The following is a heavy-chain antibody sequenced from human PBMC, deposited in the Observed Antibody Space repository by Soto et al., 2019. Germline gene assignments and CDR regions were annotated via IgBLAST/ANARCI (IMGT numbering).Heavy chain of an antibody. Sequence: ASVKVSCKASGYTFTSYAMHWVRQAPGQRLEWMGWINAGNGNTKYSQKFQGRVTITRDTSASTAYMELSSLRSEDTAVYYCARVGLAPAYYDSSGYYNNWFDPWGQGTLVTVSS. D-gene: IGHD3-22*01. CDR3: ARVGLAPAYYDSSGYYNNWFDP. J-gene: IGHJ5*02. V-gene: IGHV1-3*01. CDR2: INAGNGNT. CDR1: GYTFTSYA.